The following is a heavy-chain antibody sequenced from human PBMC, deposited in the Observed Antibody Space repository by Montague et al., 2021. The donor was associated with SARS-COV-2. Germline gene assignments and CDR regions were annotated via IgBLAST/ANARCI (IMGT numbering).Heavy chain of an antibody. D-gene: IGHD5-18*01. J-gene: IGHJ4*02. CDR2: IYYSGST. V-gene: IGHV4-59*01. CDR1: GGSISSYY. CDR3: ARGNTWEGYSYGFDY. Sequence: SETLSLTCTVSGGSISSYYWSWIRQPPGKGLEWIGYIYYSGSTNYNPSLKSRVTISVDTSKNQFSLKLGSATAADTAVYYCARGNTWEGYSYGFDYWGQGTLVTVSS.